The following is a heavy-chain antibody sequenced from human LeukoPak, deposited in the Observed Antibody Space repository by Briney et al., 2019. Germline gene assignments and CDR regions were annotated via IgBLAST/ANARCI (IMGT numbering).Heavy chain of an antibody. CDR3: ARDRIAAGTSDY. Sequence: GRSLRLSCAASGFTFSSYSMNWVRQAPGKGLEWVSSISSSSSYIYYADSVKGRFTISRDNAKNSLYLQMNSLRAEDTAVYYCARDRIAAGTSDYWGQGTLVTVSS. D-gene: IGHD6-13*01. J-gene: IGHJ4*02. CDR1: GFTFSSYS. V-gene: IGHV3-21*01. CDR2: ISSSSSYI.